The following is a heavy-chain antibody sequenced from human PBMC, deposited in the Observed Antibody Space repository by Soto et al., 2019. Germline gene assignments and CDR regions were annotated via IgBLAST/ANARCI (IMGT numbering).Heavy chain of an antibody. CDR2: IRGGGDTT. D-gene: IGHD3-10*01. Sequence: EVQLLESGGGLVQPGGSLRLSCAASGFTFNNYAMTWVRQAPGKGLECVSAIRGGGDTTSYADSVKGRFTVSRDGSKNTLYLQTSSLRAEDTALYYCAKGRGGSGSLTPRVDFWGQGTLVTVSS. V-gene: IGHV3-23*01. CDR1: GFTFNNYA. CDR3: AKGRGGSGSLTPRVDF. J-gene: IGHJ4*02.